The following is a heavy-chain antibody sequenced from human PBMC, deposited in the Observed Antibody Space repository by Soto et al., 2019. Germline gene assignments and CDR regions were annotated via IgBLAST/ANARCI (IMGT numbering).Heavy chain of an antibody. V-gene: IGHV1-69*01. CDR3: ARKSIAARWGYYYGMDV. CDR2: IIPIFGTA. D-gene: IGHD6-6*01. CDR1: GGTFSSYA. Sequence: QVQLVQSGAEVKKPGASVKVSCKASGGTFSSYAISWVRQAPGPGLEWMGGIIPIFGTANYAQKFQGRVTITADESTSTAYMELRSLRSEDTAVYYCARKSIAARWGYYYGMDVWGQGTTVTVSS. J-gene: IGHJ6*02.